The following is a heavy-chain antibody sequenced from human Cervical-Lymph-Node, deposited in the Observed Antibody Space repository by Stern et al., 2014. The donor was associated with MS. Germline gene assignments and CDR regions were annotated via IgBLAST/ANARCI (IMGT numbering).Heavy chain of an antibody. D-gene: IGHD6-19*01. CDR3: AKVYGSGPFDY. V-gene: IGHV3-23*04. J-gene: IGHJ4*02. Sequence: VQLVESGGTLVQPGGSLRLSCAASGFTFSSYAMSWVRQAPGQGLEWVSVMSGSDGSTFYADSVKGRFTISRDNSKNTLFLQMNSLRAEDTAVYYCAKVYGSGPFDYWGQGTLVTVSS. CDR2: MSGSDGST. CDR1: GFTFSSYA.